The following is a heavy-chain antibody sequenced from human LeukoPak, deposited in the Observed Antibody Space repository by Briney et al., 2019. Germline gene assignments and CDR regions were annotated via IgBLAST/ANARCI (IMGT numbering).Heavy chain of an antibody. V-gene: IGHV4-34*01. D-gene: IGHD3-10*01. J-gene: IGHJ4*02. CDR2: INYSGSA. CDR1: GGSFSAYY. CDR3: AGDIDGDYYVSGGNFDY. Sequence: ASETLSLTCAVYGGSFSAYYWSWIRQPPGKGLEWIGEINYSGSANYNPSLKSRVAISVDTSKNQFSLKLSSVTAADTAVYYCAGDIDGDYYVSGGNFDYWGQGTLVTVSS.